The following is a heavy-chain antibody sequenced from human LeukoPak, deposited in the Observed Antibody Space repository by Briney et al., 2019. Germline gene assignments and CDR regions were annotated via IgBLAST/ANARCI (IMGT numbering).Heavy chain of an antibody. CDR1: GFIFGDNW. CDR2: INPHGTEK. Sequence: GGSLTLSCVASGFIFGDNWMGWVRQAPGKGLEWVANINPHGTEKYYADSLEGRFSVSRDNAKNSVYLQMNSLRVEDAGFYYCWKWGVNAGLDYWGQGSLVTVSS. CDR3: WKWGVNAGLDY. D-gene: IGHD3-10*01. V-gene: IGHV3-7*01. J-gene: IGHJ4*02.